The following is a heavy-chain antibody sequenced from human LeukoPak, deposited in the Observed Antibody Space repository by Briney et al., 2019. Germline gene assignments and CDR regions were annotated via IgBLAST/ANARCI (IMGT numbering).Heavy chain of an antibody. Sequence: GGSLRLSSAPDGPTLSSYSTNWDRQAPGKGLEWVSYIRSSSSPIYYAASVKGRFPISRDNAKNSLYLQMNSLRAEDTAVYYCARDLFPATVTMIVVVPGYWGQGTLVTVSS. V-gene: IGHV3-48*04. J-gene: IGHJ4*02. CDR3: ARDLFPATVTMIVVVPGY. CDR1: GPTLSSYS. CDR2: IRSSSSPI. D-gene: IGHD3-22*01.